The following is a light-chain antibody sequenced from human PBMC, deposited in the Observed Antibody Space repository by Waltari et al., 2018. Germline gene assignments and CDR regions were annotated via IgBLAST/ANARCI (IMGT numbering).Light chain of an antibody. CDR1: RSAVGGHNF. V-gene: IGLV2-8*01. CDR2: EVS. J-gene: IGLJ2*01. CDR3: TSYAGSNILV. Sequence: QSALTQPPSASGSPGPSVTISCTGTRSAVGGHNFVPWYQQHPGKVPKLMIHEVSKRPSGVPDRFSGSKSGDTASLTVSGLQAEDEADYYCTSYAGSNILVFGGGTKLTVL.